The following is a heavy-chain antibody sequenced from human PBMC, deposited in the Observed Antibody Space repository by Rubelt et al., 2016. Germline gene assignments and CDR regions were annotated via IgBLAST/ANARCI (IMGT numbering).Heavy chain of an antibody. V-gene: IGHV3-66*04. D-gene: IGHD6-19*01. CDR3: ARLNSGWYPERL. Sequence: LEWVSVIYSGGSTYYADSVKGRFTISRDNAKNSLYLQMNSLRAEDTAVYYCARLNSGWYPERLGGQGTLVTVSS. CDR2: IYSGGST. J-gene: IGHJ4*02.